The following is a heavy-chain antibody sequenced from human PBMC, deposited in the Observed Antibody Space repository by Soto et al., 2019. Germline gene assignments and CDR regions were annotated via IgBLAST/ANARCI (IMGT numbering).Heavy chain of an antibody. V-gene: IGHV4-31*03. CDR1: GGSISSGGYY. J-gene: IGHJ4*02. CDR3: AREGCSGGSCYSPVY. CDR2: IYYSGST. Sequence: QVQLQESGPGLVKPSQTLSLTCTVSGGSISSGGYYWSWIRQHPGKGLEWIGYIYYSGSTYYNPSLKSRVTLSVDTSKHQFSLKLSSVTAADTAVYYCAREGCSGGSCYSPVYWGQGTLVTVSS. D-gene: IGHD2-15*01.